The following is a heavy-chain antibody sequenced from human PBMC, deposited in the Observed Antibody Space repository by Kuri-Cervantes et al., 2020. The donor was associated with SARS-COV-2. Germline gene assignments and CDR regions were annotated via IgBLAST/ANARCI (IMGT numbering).Heavy chain of an antibody. D-gene: IGHD1-1*01. CDR1: GFTVSSNY. V-gene: IGHV3-66*02. Sequence: GESLNISCAASGFTVSSNYMSWVRQAPRKGLEWVSVIYSGGSKYYADSVKGRFTISRDNSKNTLYPQMNSLRAEDTAVYYCARDLGTIQGRDYWGQGTLVTVSS. CDR2: IYSGGSK. J-gene: IGHJ4*02. CDR3: ARDLGTIQGRDY.